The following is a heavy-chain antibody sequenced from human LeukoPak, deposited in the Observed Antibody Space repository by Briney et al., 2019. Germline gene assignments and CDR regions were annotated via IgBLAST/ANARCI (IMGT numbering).Heavy chain of an antibody. V-gene: IGHV3-7*01. CDR3: GRDLVAGSFDY. J-gene: IGHJ4*02. D-gene: IGHD6-19*01. CDR1: GLTFTRYW. Sequence: GGSLRLSCADTGLTFTRYWVTSVRQAPGKGLEWVANIKEDGSEKYYVDSVKGRFTISRDNAKNSLYVQMNSLRADDTAVYYCGRDLVAGSFDYWGQGTLVTVSS. CDR2: IKEDGSEK.